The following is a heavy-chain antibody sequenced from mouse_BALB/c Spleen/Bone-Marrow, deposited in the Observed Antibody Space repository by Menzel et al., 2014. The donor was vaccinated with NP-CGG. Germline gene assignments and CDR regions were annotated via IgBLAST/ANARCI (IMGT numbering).Heavy chain of an antibody. CDR3: ARGGHDFSLDY. CDR1: GYTFTDKW. D-gene: IGHD2-4*01. V-gene: IGHV1-69*01. CDR2: IDTSDSYI. J-gene: IGHJ4*01. Sequence: QVQLKESGAEFVMPGASVKMSCKASGYTFTDKWMHWVKQRPGQGPEWIGAIDTSDSYINYNQKFKGKASLTVDASSSTAYMHLSSLTSDDSAAYYCARGGHDFSLDYWGQGTSVIVSS.